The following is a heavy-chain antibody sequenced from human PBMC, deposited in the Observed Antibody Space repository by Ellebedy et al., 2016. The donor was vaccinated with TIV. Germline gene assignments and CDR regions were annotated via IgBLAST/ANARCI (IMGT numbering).Heavy chain of an antibody. Sequence: ASVKVSXKASGYTFTSYGISWVRQALGQGLEWMGWISAYNGNTNYAQKLQGRVTMTTDTSTSTAYMELRSLRSEDTAVYYCARALGELSLFLFDPWGQGTLVTVSS. J-gene: IGHJ5*02. V-gene: IGHV1-18*01. CDR2: ISAYNGNT. CDR3: ARALGELSLFLFDP. CDR1: GYTFTSYG. D-gene: IGHD3-16*02.